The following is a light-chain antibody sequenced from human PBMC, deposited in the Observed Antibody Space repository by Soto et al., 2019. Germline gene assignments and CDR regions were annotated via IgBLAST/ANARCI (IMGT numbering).Light chain of an antibody. J-gene: IGLJ2*01. CDR3: SSYAASNNLV. Sequence: QSALTQPPSASGSPGQSVTISCAGTSSDVGAFNYVSWYQQLPGKAPKLMIYEVTKRPSGVPDRFSGSKSGNTASLTVSGLQAEDEADYYCSSYAASNNLVFGGGTKLTVL. V-gene: IGLV2-8*01. CDR1: SSDVGAFNY. CDR2: EVT.